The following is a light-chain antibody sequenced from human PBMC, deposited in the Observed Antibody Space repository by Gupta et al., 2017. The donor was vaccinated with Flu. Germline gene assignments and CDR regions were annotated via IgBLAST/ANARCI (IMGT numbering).Light chain of an antibody. J-gene: IGKJ1*01. CDR2: DAT. V-gene: IGKV3-11*02. CDR3: QLWCDWSWT. Sequence: PATLSLSPRDKATLSCRSDQSLGSSFAWHQQTPGRPPRLLIYDATNRATGIPARLSHRGSGREFPLPISSLGPEDFAVYYCQLWCDWSWTFGPGTKVEV. CDR1: QSLGSS.